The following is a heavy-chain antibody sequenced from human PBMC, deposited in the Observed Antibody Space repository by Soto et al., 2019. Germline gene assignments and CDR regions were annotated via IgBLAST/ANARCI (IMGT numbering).Heavy chain of an antibody. CDR2: ISGSGDST. J-gene: IGHJ4*02. V-gene: IGHV3-23*01. CDR1: GFTFRSYA. D-gene: IGHD1-26*01. CDR3: AKGGGSSPFDS. Sequence: EEQLLESGGGLVQPGGSLRLSCAASGFTFRSYAMSWVRQAPGTGLEWVSSISGSGDSTYYADSVKGRFSISRDNSRNTLYLQVNSLSAEDTAVYYCAKGGGSSPFDSWGQGTLVTVSS.